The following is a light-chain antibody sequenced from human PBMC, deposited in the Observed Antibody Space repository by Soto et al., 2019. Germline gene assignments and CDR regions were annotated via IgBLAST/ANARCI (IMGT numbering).Light chain of an antibody. Sequence: QSALTQPPSASGSPGQSVTISCAGTSRDVGGFNLVSWYQKHPGNAPKLMIFEVIKRPSGVPDRFSGSKSGNTASLTGSGLQAEDEADYYSGSYAGNNNGVFGGGTQVTVL. CDR2: EVI. V-gene: IGLV2-8*01. J-gene: IGLJ3*02. CDR1: SRDVGGFNL. CDR3: GSYAGNNNGV.